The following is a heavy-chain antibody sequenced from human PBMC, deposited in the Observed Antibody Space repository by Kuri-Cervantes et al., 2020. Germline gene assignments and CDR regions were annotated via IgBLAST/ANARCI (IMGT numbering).Heavy chain of an antibody. CDR1: GFTFNTYA. Sequence: GGSLRLSCVASGFTFNTYAMTWVRQAPGKGLEWVSALTDSGISTYYADSVKGRFTISRDNSKTTVYLQMNSLRVEDTAVYRCARDREGKGYLYGTGVFDIWGQGTLVTVSS. CDR2: LTDSGIST. D-gene: IGHD5-18*01. CDR3: ARDREGKGYLYGTGVFDI. J-gene: IGHJ3*02. V-gene: IGHV3-23*01.